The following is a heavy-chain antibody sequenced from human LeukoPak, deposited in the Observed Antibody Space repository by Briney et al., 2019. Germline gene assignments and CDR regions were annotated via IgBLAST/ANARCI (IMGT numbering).Heavy chain of an antibody. D-gene: IGHD2-2*01. CDR1: GFTFSIFA. CDR3: ARGGHCSSTSCYGYYYYYGMYV. J-gene: IGHJ6*02. CDR2: ISYDGRNK. V-gene: IGHV3-30*04. Sequence: GRSLRLSCAASGFTFSIFAMHWVRQAPGKGLEWVAVISYDGRNKYYADSVKGRFTISRDNSKNTLYLQMNSLRAEDTAVYYCARGGHCSSTSCYGYYYYYGMYVWGQGTTVTVSS.